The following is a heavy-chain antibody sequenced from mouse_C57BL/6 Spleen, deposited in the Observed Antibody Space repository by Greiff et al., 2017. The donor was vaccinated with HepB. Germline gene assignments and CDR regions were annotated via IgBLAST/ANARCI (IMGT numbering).Heavy chain of an antibody. J-gene: IGHJ2*01. CDR2: IYPGDGDT. V-gene: IGHV1-80*01. CDR3: ARGSYYGYYFDY. Sequence: QVQLQQSGAELVKPGASVKISCKASGYAFSSYWMNWVKQRPGKGLEWIGQIYPGDGDTNYNGKFKGKATLTADKSSSTAYMQLSSLTSEDSAVYFCARGSYYGYYFDYWGQGTTLTVSS. CDR1: GYAFSSYW. D-gene: IGHD1-1*01.